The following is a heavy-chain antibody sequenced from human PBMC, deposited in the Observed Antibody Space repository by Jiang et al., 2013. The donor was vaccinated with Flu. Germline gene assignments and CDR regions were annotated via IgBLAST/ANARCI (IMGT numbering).Heavy chain of an antibody. CDR1: GFTFRNYG. Sequence: VQLLESGGGVVQPGRSLRVSCAASGFTFRNYGMHWVRQAPGKGLEWVAVIWYDGSKEYYADSVKGRFTISRDNSKNTLYLQMNSLRVDDTAVYSCATVRRSSGWYIDYWGQGTLVTVSS. V-gene: IGHV3-33*01. J-gene: IGHJ4*02. CDR2: IWYDGSKE. CDR3: ATVRRSSGWYIDY. D-gene: IGHD6-19*01.